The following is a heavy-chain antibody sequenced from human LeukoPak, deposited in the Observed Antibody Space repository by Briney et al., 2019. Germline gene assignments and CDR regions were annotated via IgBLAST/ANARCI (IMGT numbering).Heavy chain of an antibody. J-gene: IGHJ4*02. CDR2: ISSSSSYI. CDR1: GFTFSSYS. CDR3: ARDLDWVSYYFDY. V-gene: IGHV3-21*01. D-gene: IGHD2-21*01. Sequence: GGSLRLSCAASGFTFSSYSMNWVRQAPGKGLEWVSSISSSSSYIYYADSVKGRFTISRDNAKNSLYLQMNSLRAEDTAVYYWARDLDWVSYYFDYWGQGTLVTVSS.